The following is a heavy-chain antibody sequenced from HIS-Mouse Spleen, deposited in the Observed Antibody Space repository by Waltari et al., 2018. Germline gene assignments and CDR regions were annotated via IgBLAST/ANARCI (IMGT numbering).Heavy chain of an antibody. D-gene: IGHD6-19*01. CDR2: IYSGGST. J-gene: IGHJ4*02. Sequence: EVQLVETGGGLIQPGGSLRRSCAASGFTVSTNYILGVRQAPGKGLEWVSVIYSGGSTYYADSVKGRFTISRDNSKNTLYLQMNSLRAEDTAVYYCARDDPYSSGWYDFDYWGQGTLVTVSS. CDR3: ARDDPYSSGWYDFDY. CDR1: GFTVSTNY. V-gene: IGHV3-53*02.